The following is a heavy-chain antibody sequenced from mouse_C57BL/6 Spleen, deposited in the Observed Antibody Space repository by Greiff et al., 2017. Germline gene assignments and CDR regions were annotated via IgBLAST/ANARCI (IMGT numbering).Heavy chain of an antibody. V-gene: IGHV2-5*01. CDR3: AKSYYYGSSVAMDY. Sequence: VKLQESGPGLVQPSQSLSITCTVSGFSLTSYGVHWVRQSPGKGLEWLGVIWRGGSTDYNAAFMSRLSITKDNSKSQVFFKMNSLQADDTAIYYCAKSYYYGSSVAMDYWGQGTSVTVSS. CDR1: GFSLTSYG. CDR2: IWRGGST. D-gene: IGHD1-1*01. J-gene: IGHJ4*01.